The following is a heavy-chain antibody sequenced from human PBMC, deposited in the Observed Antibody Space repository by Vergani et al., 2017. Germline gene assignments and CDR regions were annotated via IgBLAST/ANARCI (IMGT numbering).Heavy chain of an antibody. V-gene: IGHV4-31*03. CDR1: GGPISSGGYY. CDR2: IYYSGST. J-gene: IGHJ3*01. D-gene: IGHD4-11*01. CDR3: ARAPTTVTAPRDDAFDV. Sequence: QVQLQESGPGLVKPSQTLSLTCTVSGGPISSGGYYWSWIRQPPGKGLEWIGYIYYSGSTYYNPSLKSRVTISVDTSKNQFSLKLSSVTAADTAVYYCARAPTTVTAPRDDAFDVWGQGTMVTVSS.